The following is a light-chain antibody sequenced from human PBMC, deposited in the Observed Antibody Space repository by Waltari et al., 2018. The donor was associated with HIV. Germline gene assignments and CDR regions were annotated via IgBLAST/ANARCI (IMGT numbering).Light chain of an antibody. Sequence: SYELTQPPSVSVSPGQTATITCSGDALPKQYAYWYQQKPGQAPVLVIYKDSERPSGIPERVSGSSSGTTVTLTISGVQAEDEADYHCQSVDSSGSIWVFGGGTKLTVL. J-gene: IGLJ3*02. CDR1: ALPKQY. CDR3: QSVDSSGSIWV. CDR2: KDS. V-gene: IGLV3-25*03.